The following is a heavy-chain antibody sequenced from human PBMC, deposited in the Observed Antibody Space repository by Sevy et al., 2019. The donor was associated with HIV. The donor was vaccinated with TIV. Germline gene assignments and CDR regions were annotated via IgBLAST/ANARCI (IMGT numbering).Heavy chain of an antibody. Sequence: GGSLRLSCAASGFTFNSYWMSWARQAPGKGLEWVANIKQDGSEKYYLDSVKGRFTISRDNSQNSVFLQMNTLRAEDTAVYYCAREGSPYDTYYYYYGMDVWGQGTTVTVSS. J-gene: IGHJ6*02. V-gene: IGHV3-7*01. CDR3: AREGSPYDTYYYYYGMDV. CDR1: GFTFNSYW. D-gene: IGHD5-12*01. CDR2: IKQDGSEK.